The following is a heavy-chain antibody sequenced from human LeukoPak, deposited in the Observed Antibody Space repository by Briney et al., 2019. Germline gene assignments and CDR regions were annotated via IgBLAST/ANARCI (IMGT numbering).Heavy chain of an antibody. D-gene: IGHD3-10*01. CDR3: AAGVYGSGSYYYYYYGMDV. J-gene: IGHJ6*02. Sequence: ASVKVSCKASGYTFTGYYMHWVRQAPGQGLEWMGWINPNSGGTNYAQKFQGRVTMTRDTSISTAYMELSRLRSDDTAVYYCAAGVYGSGSYYYYYYGMDVWGQGTSVTVSS. CDR1: GYTFTGYY. CDR2: INPNSGGT. V-gene: IGHV1-2*02.